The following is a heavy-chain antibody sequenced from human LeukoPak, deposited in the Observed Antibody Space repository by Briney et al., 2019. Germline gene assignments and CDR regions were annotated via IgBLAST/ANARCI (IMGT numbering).Heavy chain of an antibody. Sequence: PGGSLRLSCAASGFTFSSYGMHWVRQAPGKGLEWVAVIWYDGSNKYYAHSVKGRFTISRDNSKNTLYLQMNSLRAEDTAVYYCARGVDIVVVVAATSDAFDIWGQGTMVTVSS. CDR2: IWYDGSNK. V-gene: IGHV3-33*01. J-gene: IGHJ3*02. D-gene: IGHD2-15*01. CDR3: ARGVDIVVVVAATSDAFDI. CDR1: GFTFSSYG.